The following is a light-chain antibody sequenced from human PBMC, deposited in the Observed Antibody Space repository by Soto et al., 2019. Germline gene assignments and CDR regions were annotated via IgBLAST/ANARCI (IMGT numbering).Light chain of an antibody. Sequence: QSALTQPASVSGSPGQSITISCTGSSSDVGGHNYVSWYQQHPGKAPKLMIYDVSYRPSGVSDRFSGSRSGNTASLIISGLQAEDEADYYCCSYTSSSTLVLFGGGTKLTVL. CDR3: CSYTSSSTLVL. J-gene: IGLJ2*01. V-gene: IGLV2-14*03. CDR2: DVS. CDR1: SSDVGGHNY.